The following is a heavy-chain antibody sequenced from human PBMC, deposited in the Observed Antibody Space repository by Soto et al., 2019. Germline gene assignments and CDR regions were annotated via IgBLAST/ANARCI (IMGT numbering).Heavy chain of an antibody. CDR1: GFTFSDYY. CDR3: ARGPNRITIFGVVIIDPWFDP. J-gene: IGHJ5*02. V-gene: IGHV3-11*01. CDR2: ISSSGSTI. Sequence: GGFLRLSCAASGFTFSDYYMSWIRQAPGKGLEWVSYISSSGSTIYYADSVKGRFTISRDNAKNSLYPQMNSLRAEDTAVYYCARGPNRITIFGVVIIDPWFDPWGQGTLVTVSS. D-gene: IGHD3-3*01.